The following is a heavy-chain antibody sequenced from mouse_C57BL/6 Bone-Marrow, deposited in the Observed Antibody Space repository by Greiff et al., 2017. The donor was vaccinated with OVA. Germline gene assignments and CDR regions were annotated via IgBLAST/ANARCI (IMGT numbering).Heavy chain of an antibody. D-gene: IGHD1-1*01. J-gene: IGHJ1*03. CDR2: INPYNGGT. V-gene: IGHV1-19*01. Sequence: EVQGVESGPVLVKPGASVKMSCKASGYTFTDYYMNWVKQSHGKSLEWIGVINPYNGGTSYNQKFKGKATLTVDKSSSTAYMELNSLTSEDSAVYYCARGSSYPGWYFDVWGTGTTVTVSS. CDR1: GYTFTDYY. CDR3: ARGSSYPGWYFDV.